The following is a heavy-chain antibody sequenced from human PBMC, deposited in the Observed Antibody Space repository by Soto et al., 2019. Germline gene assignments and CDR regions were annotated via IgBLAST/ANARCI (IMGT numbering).Heavy chain of an antibody. CDR3: ARGSMTQDWFDP. J-gene: IGHJ5*02. CDR2: IIPILGIA. D-gene: IGHD2-21*02. Sequence: GASVKVSCKASGGTFSSYTISWVRQAPGQGLEWMGRIIPILGIANYAQKFQGRVTITAGKSTSTAYMELSSLRSEDTAVYYCARGSMTQDWFDPWGQGTLVTVSS. V-gene: IGHV1-69*02. CDR1: GGTFSSYT.